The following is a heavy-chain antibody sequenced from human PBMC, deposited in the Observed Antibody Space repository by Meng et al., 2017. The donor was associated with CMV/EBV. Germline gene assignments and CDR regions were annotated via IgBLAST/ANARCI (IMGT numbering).Heavy chain of an antibody. CDR3: ARDGHLDQNYYGMDV. Sequence: ASVKVSCKASGYTFTSYGISWVRQAPGQGLEWMGWISAYNGNTNYAQKLQGRVTMTTDTSTSTAYMELRSLISDDTAVYYCARDGHLDQNYYGMDVWGQGTTVTVSS. CDR2: ISAYNGNT. D-gene: IGHD2-2*03. CDR1: GYTFTSYG. V-gene: IGHV1-18*01. J-gene: IGHJ6*02.